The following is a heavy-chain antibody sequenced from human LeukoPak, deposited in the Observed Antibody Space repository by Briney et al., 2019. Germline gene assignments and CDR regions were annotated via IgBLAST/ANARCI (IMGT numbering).Heavy chain of an antibody. CDR3: ARMPYLAAAGPFDY. CDR1: GFTFSSYG. Sequence: GGSLRLSCAASGFTFSSYGMHWVRQAPGKGLEWVAVIWYDGSNKYYADSVKGRFTISRDNSKNTLYLQMNSLRAEDTAVYYCARMPYLAAAGPFDYWGQGTLVTVSS. D-gene: IGHD6-13*01. J-gene: IGHJ4*02. CDR2: IWYDGSNK. V-gene: IGHV3-33*01.